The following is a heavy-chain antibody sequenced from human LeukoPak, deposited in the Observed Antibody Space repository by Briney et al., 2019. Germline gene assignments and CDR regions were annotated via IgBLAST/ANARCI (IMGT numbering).Heavy chain of an antibody. CDR3: ARDKTIFGVVTLYY. D-gene: IGHD3-3*01. CDR2: INPNTGGT. Sequence: RINPNTGGTNYAQKFQGRVTINRDTAISTDYMEMRRLRSDDTAVYYCARDKTIFGVVTLYYWGQGTLVTVSS. J-gene: IGHJ4*02. V-gene: IGHV1-2*06.